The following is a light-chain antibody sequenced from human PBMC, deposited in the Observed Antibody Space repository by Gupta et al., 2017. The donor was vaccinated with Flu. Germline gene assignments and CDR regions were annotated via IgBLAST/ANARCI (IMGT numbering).Light chain of an antibody. CDR1: QVIGNY. CDR2: DAS. Sequence: VLTQSPATQSLSPGERATLSCRASQVIGNYLAWYQQKPGQAPRLLIYDASNRATGVPARFSGSGSGTDFTLTISSLQPEDFAVYYCQQRSSLPLTFGGGTKVEIK. V-gene: IGKV3-11*01. J-gene: IGKJ4*01. CDR3: QQRSSLPLT.